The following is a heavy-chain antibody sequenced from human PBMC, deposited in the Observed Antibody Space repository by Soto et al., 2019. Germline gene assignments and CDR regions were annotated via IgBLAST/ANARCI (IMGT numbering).Heavy chain of an antibody. Sequence: ASVKVSCKASGYTFTGYYMHWVRQAPGQGLEWMGWINANNGNTNYAQKLQGRVTMTTDTSTSTAYMELRSLRSDDTAVYYCARDEDRYGWFDPWGQGTLVTVSS. CDR1: GYTFTGYY. V-gene: IGHV1-18*04. D-gene: IGHD3-9*01. J-gene: IGHJ5*02. CDR3: ARDEDRYGWFDP. CDR2: INANNGNT.